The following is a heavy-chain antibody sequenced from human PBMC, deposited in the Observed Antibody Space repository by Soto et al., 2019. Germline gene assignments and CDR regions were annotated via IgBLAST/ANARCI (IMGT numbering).Heavy chain of an antibody. CDR3: ERVWELDTADV. J-gene: IGHJ6*03. V-gene: IGHV3-74*01. CDR2: INSDGSST. Sequence: GGSLRLSCAASGFTFSGYWMHWVRQAPGKGLVWVSRINSDGSSTSYADSVKGRFTISRDNAKNTLYLQMNSLRAEDTAVYYCERVWELDTADVWGKGTRVTVS. CDR1: GFTFSGYW. D-gene: IGHD1-1*01.